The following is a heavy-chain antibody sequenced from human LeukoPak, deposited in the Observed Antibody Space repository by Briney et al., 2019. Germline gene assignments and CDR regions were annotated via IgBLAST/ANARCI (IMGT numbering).Heavy chain of an antibody. CDR2: IYPGDSDT. CDR3: ARNRLHPGYGSGSLEYYYYYGMDV. J-gene: IGHJ6*02. D-gene: IGHD3-10*01. Sequence: GESLKISCKGSGYSFTSYWIGWVRQMPGKGLEWMGIIYPGDSDTRYSPSFQGQVTISADKSISTAYLQWSSLKASDTAMYYCARNRLHPGYGSGSLEYYYYYGMDVWGQGTTVTVSS. V-gene: IGHV5-51*01. CDR1: GYSFTSYW.